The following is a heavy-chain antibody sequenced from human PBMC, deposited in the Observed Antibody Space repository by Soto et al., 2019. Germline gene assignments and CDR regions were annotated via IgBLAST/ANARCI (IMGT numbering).Heavy chain of an antibody. CDR2: IDPSDSYT. V-gene: IGHV5-10-1*01. Sequence: GESLKISCKGSGYSFTSYWISWVRQMPGKXLEWMGRIDPSDSYTNYSPSFQGHVTISADKSISTAYLQWSSLKASDTAMYYCARHGGATIFKDSWYFDYWGQGTLVTVSS. CDR3: ARHGGATIFKDSWYFDY. D-gene: IGHD3-3*01. CDR1: GYSFTSYW. J-gene: IGHJ4*02.